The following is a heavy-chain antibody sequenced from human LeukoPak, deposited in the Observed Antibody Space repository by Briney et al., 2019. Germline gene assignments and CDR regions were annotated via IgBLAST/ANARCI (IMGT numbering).Heavy chain of an antibody. D-gene: IGHD5-12*01. J-gene: IGHJ6*03. Sequence: GGSLRLSCAASGFTFSNYGMHWVRQAPGKGLEWVAFIRYDGSNKYYADSVKGRFTISRDNSKNTLYVQMKSLRAEDTAVYYCAKSVATKNYYYYYYMDVWGKGTTVTISS. V-gene: IGHV3-30*02. CDR2: IRYDGSNK. CDR1: GFTFSNYG. CDR3: AKSVATKNYYYYYYMDV.